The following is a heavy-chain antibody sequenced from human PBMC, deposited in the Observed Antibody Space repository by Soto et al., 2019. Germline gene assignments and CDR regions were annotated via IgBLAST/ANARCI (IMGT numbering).Heavy chain of an antibody. CDR1: GGSVSSGSYY. CDR3: ARLALGTFRTIDY. D-gene: IGHD7-27*01. Sequence: QVQLQETGPGLVKPSETLSLTCTVSGGSVSSGSYYWSWIRQPPGKGLEWIGYIYYSGSTNYNPSLKSRVTISVDTSKNQFSLRLSSVTAADTAVYYCARLALGTFRTIDYWGQGTLVTVSS. CDR2: IYYSGST. J-gene: IGHJ4*02. V-gene: IGHV4-61*01.